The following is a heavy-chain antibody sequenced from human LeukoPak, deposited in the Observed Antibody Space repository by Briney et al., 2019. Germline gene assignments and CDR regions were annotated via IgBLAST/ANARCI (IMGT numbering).Heavy chain of an antibody. V-gene: IGHV1-3*01. D-gene: IGHD6-13*01. CDR2: INAGNGNT. Sequence: GASVKVSCKASGYTFTSYAMHWVRQAPGQRLEWMGWINAGNGNTKYSQKFQGRVTITRDTSASTAYMELSSLRSEDTAVYYCARDGVGGSSWYGDFDYWGQGTLVTVSS. J-gene: IGHJ4*02. CDR3: ARDGVGGSSWYGDFDY. CDR1: GYTFTSYA.